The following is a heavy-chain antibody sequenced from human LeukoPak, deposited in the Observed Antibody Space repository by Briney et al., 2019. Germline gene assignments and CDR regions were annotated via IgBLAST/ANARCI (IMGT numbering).Heavy chain of an antibody. Sequence: ASVKVSCKASGYTFTDYYMHWVRQAPGQGLDWMGWINPKSGGTNYAQQFEGRVTLTRDTSISTSYMEVSGLRYDDTAVYYCARDPYYYDYSHFDYWGQGTLVSVST. CDR1: GYTFTDYY. J-gene: IGHJ4*02. D-gene: IGHD3-22*01. CDR3: ARDPYYYDYSHFDY. V-gene: IGHV1-2*02. CDR2: INPKSGGT.